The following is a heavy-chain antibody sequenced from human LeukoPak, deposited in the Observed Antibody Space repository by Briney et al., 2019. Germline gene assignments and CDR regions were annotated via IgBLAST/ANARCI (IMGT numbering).Heavy chain of an antibody. CDR1: GFTFSSYT. Sequence: PGGSLRLSCAASGFTFSSYTMNWVRQAPGKGLEWVSSISSSSSYIYYADSVKGRFTISRDNAKNSLCLQMNSLRAEDTAVYYCARDLGYCTNGVCYFFDYYYYGMDVWGQGTTVTVSS. V-gene: IGHV3-21*06. CDR2: ISSSSSYI. CDR3: ARDLGYCTNGVCYFFDYYYYGMDV. D-gene: IGHD2-8*01. J-gene: IGHJ6*02.